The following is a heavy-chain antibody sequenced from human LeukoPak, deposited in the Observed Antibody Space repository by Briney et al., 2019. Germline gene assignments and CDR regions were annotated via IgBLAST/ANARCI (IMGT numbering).Heavy chain of an antibody. CDR2: IRYDGSNK. V-gene: IGHV3-30*02. CDR3: AKDIVGVAAAGTNHL. D-gene: IGHD6-13*01. J-gene: IGHJ4*02. CDR1: GFTFSSYG. Sequence: AGGSLRLYCAASGFTFSSYGMHRLRQAPGKGLEWVAFIRYDGSNKYYADSVKGRFTISRDNSKNTLYLQMNSLRAEDTAVYYCAKDIVGVAAAGTNHLWGQGTLVTVSS.